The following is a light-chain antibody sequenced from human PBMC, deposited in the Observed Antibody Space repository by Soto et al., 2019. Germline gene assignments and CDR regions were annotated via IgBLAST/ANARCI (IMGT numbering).Light chain of an antibody. CDR1: QSVSNNY. V-gene: IGKV3-20*01. Sequence: SVLTQSPVTLSLAPCEIATLSWSASQSVSNNYLAWYQQKPGQAPRLLIYGASNRATGIPDRFSGSGSGTDFTLTISRLEPEDFAVYYCQQYGSSPRTFGQGTKVDIK. CDR2: GAS. J-gene: IGKJ1*01. CDR3: QQYGSSPRT.